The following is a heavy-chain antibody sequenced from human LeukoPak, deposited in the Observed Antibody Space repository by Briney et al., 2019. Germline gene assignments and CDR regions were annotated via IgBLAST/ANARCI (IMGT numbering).Heavy chain of an antibody. J-gene: IGHJ1*01. CDR1: GGTFSSYA. CDR2: IIPIFGTA. D-gene: IGHD3-22*01. CDR3: ARGYGSNVMAAEYFQH. V-gene: IGHV1-69*05. Sequence: SVKVSCKASGGTFSSYAISWVRQAPGQGLEWMGAIIPIFGTANYAQKFQGRVTITTDESTSTAYMELSSLRSEDTAVYYCARGYGSNVMAAEYFQHWGQSTLVTVSS.